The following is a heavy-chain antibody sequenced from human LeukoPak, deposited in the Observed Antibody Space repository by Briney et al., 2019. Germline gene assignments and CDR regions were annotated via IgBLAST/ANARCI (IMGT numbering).Heavy chain of an antibody. CDR3: ATVLRYCSGGTCYSGGLGYMDV. Sequence: AGGSLRLSCAASGFTFSDYNMRWIRQAPGKGLEWVSSISRGGSTKYYADSVKGRLTSSRDNAKNSLFLQMNSLRAEDTAVYYCATVLRYCSGGTCYSGGLGYMDVWGKGTTVTISS. J-gene: IGHJ6*03. D-gene: IGHD2-15*01. CDR1: GFTFSDYN. V-gene: IGHV3-11*01. CDR2: ISRGGSTK.